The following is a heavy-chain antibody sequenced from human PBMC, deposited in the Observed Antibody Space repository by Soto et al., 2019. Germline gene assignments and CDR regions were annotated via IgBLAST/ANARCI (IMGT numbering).Heavy chain of an antibody. D-gene: IGHD6-13*01. J-gene: IGHJ6*03. CDR1: GGSFSGYY. Sequence: QGQLQQWGAGLLKPSETLSLTCAVYGGSFSGYYWSWIRQPPGKGLEWIGEINHSGSTNYNPSLKSRVTISVDTSKNPFSLKLSSVTAADTAVYYCARGRTSSWPPYYYYYYMDVWGKGTTVTVSS. CDR2: INHSGST. CDR3: ARGRTSSWPPYYYYYYMDV. V-gene: IGHV4-34*01.